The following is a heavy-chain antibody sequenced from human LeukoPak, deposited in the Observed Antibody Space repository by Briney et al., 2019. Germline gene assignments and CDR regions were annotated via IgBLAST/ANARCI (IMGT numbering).Heavy chain of an antibody. V-gene: IGHV4-34*01. Sequence: SETLSLTCAVYGGSFSGYYWSWIRQPPGKGLEWIWEINHSGSTNYNPSLKSRVTISVDTSKNQFSLKLSSVTAADTAVYYCARGPYGAGTLRSRNWFDPWGQGTLVTVSS. CDR3: ARGPYGAGTLRSRNWFDP. CDR1: GGSFSGYY. CDR2: INHSGST. D-gene: IGHD3-10*01. J-gene: IGHJ5*02.